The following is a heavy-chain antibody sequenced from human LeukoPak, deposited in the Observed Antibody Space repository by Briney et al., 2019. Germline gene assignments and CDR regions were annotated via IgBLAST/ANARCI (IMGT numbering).Heavy chain of an antibody. CDR2: INHSGST. CDR1: GGSFSGYY. V-gene: IGHV4-34*01. J-gene: IGHJ4*02. D-gene: IGHD3-3*01. CDR3: ARVDFWSGYYGY. Sequence: SETLSLTCAVYGGSFSGYYWSWIRQPPGKGPEWIGEINHSGSTNYNPSLKSRVTISVDTSKNQFSLKLSSVTAADTAVYYCARVDFWSGYYGYWGQGTLVTVSS.